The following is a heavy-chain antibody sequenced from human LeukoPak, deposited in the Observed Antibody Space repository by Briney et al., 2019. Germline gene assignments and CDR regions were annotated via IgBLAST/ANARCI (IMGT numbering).Heavy chain of an antibody. D-gene: IGHD2-21*01. V-gene: IGHV3-21*01. Sequence: GGSLRLSCAASGFTFNSYNMNWVRQAPGKGLEWVSSISSSSTFIYHAESVKGRFTIFRDNAKNSLYLEMNSLRAEDTAVYYCARVWQDYSGVDYWGQGTLVTVSS. CDR3: ARVWQDYSGVDY. CDR2: ISSSSTFI. J-gene: IGHJ4*02. CDR1: GFTFNSYN.